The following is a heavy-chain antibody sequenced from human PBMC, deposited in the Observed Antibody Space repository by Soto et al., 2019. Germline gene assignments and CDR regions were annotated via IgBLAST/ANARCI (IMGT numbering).Heavy chain of an antibody. J-gene: IGHJ6*02. D-gene: IGHD5-18*01. CDR2: TYYRSKWYN. V-gene: IGHV6-1*01. CDR1: GDSVSSNSAA. Sequence: PSQTLSLTCAISGDSVSSNSAAWNWIRQSPSRGLEWLGRTYYRSKWYNDYAVSVKSRITINPDTSKNQFSLQLNSVTPEDTAVYYCAREGRVKRLWKQDGMGNYYYGMDVWGQGTTVTVSS. CDR3: AREGRVKRLWKQDGMGNYYYGMDV.